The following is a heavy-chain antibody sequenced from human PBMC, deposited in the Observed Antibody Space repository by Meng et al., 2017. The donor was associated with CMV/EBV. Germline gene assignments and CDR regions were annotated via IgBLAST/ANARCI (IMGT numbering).Heavy chain of an antibody. CDR2: ISYDGSNK. CDR1: GFTFSSYA. V-gene: IGHV3-30-3*01. CDR3: ARDSFPAGNSSGYYFGYMDY. J-gene: IGHJ4*02. Sequence: GGSLRLSCAASGFTFSSYAMHWVRQAPGKGLEWVAVISYDGSNKYYADSVKGRFTISRDNSENTLYLQMNSLRAEDTAVYYCARDSFPAGNSSGYYFGYMDYWGQGTLVTVSS. D-gene: IGHD3-22*01.